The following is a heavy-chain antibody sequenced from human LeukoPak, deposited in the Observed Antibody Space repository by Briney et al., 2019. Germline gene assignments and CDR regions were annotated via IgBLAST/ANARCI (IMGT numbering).Heavy chain of an antibody. CDR3: ARGLNGVLLWFGELLPDY. CDR1: GFTFSSYA. Sequence: GGSLRLSCAASGFTFSSYAMHWVRQAPGKGLEWVAVISYDGSNKYYADSVKGRFTISRDNSKNTLYLQTNSLRAEDTAVYYCARGLNGVLLWFGELLPDYWGQGTLVTVSS. D-gene: IGHD3-10*01. CDR2: ISYDGSNK. J-gene: IGHJ4*02. V-gene: IGHV3-30-3*01.